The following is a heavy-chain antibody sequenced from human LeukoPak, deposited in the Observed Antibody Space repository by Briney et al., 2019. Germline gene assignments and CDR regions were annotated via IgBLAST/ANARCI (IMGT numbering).Heavy chain of an antibody. Sequence: SETLSLTCAVYGGSFSGYYWSWIRQPPGKGLEWIGEINHSGSTNYNPSLKSRVTISVDTSKNQFSLKLSSVTAADTAVYYCARHPLYYCSSTSCYAHNDAFDIWGQGTMVTVSS. V-gene: IGHV4-34*01. CDR1: GGSFSGYY. D-gene: IGHD2-2*01. CDR2: INHSGST. CDR3: ARHPLYYCSSTSCYAHNDAFDI. J-gene: IGHJ3*02.